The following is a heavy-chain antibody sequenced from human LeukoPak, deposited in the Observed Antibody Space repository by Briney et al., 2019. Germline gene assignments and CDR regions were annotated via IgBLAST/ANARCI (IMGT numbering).Heavy chain of an antibody. D-gene: IGHD2-2*01. CDR3: AREGRYCSSPSCPHMDV. V-gene: IGHV4-38-2*02. CDR2: IYHSGST. J-gene: IGHJ6*04. CDR1: GYSISSGYY. Sequence: SETLSLTCAVSGYSISSGYYWGWIRQPPGKGLEGIGSIYHSGSTYYSPSLKSRVTLSVDTSKNHFSLKLTSVTAADTAVYYCAREGRYCSSPSCPHMDVWGKGTTVTVSS.